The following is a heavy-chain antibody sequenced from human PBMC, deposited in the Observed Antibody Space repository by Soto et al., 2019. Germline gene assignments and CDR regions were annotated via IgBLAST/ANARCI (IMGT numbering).Heavy chain of an antibody. J-gene: IGHJ4*02. CDR2: ISTSSAS. V-gene: IGHV3-23*01. Sequence: GGALRLLCAASGVTFSSNAMSLVRQSPGKGLEWVSTISTSSASYYADSVKGRFTTSRDNSKNTLYLQMNSLRADDTAIYYCVKDRVVGPNFDYWGQGTLVTVSS. CDR3: VKDRVVGPNFDY. CDR1: GVTFSSNA. D-gene: IGHD2-21*01.